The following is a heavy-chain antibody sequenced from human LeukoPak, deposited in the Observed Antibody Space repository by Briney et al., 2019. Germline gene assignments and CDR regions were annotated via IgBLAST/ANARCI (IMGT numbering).Heavy chain of an antibody. V-gene: IGHV4-39*07. J-gene: IGHJ4*02. D-gene: IGHD3-10*01. CDR3: ARGQVLWFGAYYFDY. CDR2: IYYSGST. Sequence: SETLSLTCTVSGGSISSSSYYWGWIRQPPGKGLEWIGSIYYSGSTYYNPSLKSRVTISVDTSKNQFSLKLSSVTAADTAVYYCARGQVLWFGAYYFDYWGQGTLVTVSS. CDR1: GGSISSSSYY.